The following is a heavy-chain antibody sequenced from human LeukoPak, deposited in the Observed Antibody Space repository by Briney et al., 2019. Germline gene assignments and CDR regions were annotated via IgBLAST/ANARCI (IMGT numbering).Heavy chain of an antibody. D-gene: IGHD3-22*01. J-gene: IGHJ1*01. CDR3: ARLGYYDSSVFRFQH. CDR1: GGSISSSSYY. V-gene: IGHV4-39*01. Sequence: PSETLSLTCTVSGGSISSSSYYWGWIRQPPGKGLEWIGSIYYSGSTYYNPSLKSRVTISVDTSKNQFSLKLSSVTAADTAVYYCARLGYYDSSVFRFQHWGQGTLVTVSS. CDR2: IYYSGST.